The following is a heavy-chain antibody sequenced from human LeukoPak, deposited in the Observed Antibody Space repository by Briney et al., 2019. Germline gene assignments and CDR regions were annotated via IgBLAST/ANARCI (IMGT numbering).Heavy chain of an antibody. CDR2: TYYRSKWYT. D-gene: IGHD1-1*01. V-gene: IGHV6-1*01. CDR3: ARSTGPIDY. Sequence: SQTLSLTCAISGDSVSSNSAAWNWIRQSPSRGLEWLGRTYYRSKWYTYYAASVKSRIAINRDTSKNQFSLQLNSVAPEDTAVYYCARSTGPIDYWGQGTLVTVSS. CDR1: GDSVSSNSAA. J-gene: IGHJ4*02.